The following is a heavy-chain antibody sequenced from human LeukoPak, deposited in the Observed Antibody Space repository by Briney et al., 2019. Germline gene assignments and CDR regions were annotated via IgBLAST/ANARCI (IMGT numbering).Heavy chain of an antibody. Sequence: AASVKVSCKASGYTFTSYYMHWVRQAPGQGLEWMGIINPSGGSTSYAQKFQGRVTMTRDMSTSTVYMELSSLRSEDTAVYYCASPPLGEWLRRRLDYWGQGTLVTVSS. D-gene: IGHD5-12*01. CDR3: ASPPLGEWLRRRLDY. V-gene: IGHV1-46*01. J-gene: IGHJ4*02. CDR2: INPSGGST. CDR1: GYTFTSYY.